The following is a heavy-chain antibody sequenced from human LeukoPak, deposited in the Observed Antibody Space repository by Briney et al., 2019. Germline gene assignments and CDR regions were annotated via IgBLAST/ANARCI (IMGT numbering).Heavy chain of an antibody. J-gene: IGHJ4*02. CDR2: IKHDGGDK. Sequence: QPGGSLRLSCAASIFTFSNYWISWVRQAPGKGLEWVANIKHDGGDKHYVDSVKGRFTIARDSAKNSLNLQMNSLRAEDTAVYYCARGGNYDILTGYIFDYWGQGTLVTVSS. CDR1: IFTFSNYW. CDR3: ARGGNYDILTGYIFDY. D-gene: IGHD3-9*01. V-gene: IGHV3-7*03.